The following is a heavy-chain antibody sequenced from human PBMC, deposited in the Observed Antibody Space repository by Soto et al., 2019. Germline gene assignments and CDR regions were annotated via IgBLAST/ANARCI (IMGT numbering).Heavy chain of an antibody. D-gene: IGHD6-13*01. CDR3: ARTAAAGKYYYGVDV. V-gene: IGHV5-10-1*01. J-gene: IGHJ6*02. CDR1: GYSFTSYW. CDR2: IDPSDSYT. Sequence: GESLKISCKGSGYSFTSYWISWVRQMPGKGLEWMGRIDPSDSYTNYSPSFQGHVTISADESISTAYLQWSSLKASDTAIYYCARTAAAGKYYYGVDVWGQGTTVTVSS.